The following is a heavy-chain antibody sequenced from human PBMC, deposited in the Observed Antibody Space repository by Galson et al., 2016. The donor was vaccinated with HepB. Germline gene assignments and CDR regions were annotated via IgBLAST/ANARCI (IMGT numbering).Heavy chain of an antibody. CDR2: FSLSGSS. CDR1: GVSISTSY. CDR3: ARLEDGYDKRYAIDM. Sequence: SETLSLTCTVSGVSISTSYWSWIRQPPGKGLAWIGYFSLSGSSNYNPSLKSRDTISIDTSQAQISLSLGSVTAADTAVYYCARLEDGYDKRYAIDMWGLGTMVTVSS. D-gene: IGHD5-12*01. J-gene: IGHJ3*02. V-gene: IGHV4-59*01.